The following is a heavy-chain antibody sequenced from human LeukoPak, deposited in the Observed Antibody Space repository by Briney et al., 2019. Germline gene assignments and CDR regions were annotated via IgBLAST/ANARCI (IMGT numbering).Heavy chain of an antibody. D-gene: IGHD3-22*01. CDR1: GYTFTSYD. J-gene: IGHJ4*02. CDR2: MNPNSGNT. V-gene: IGHV1-8*01. CDR3: ALYDSSGFNNLFDY. Sequence: ASVKVSCKASGYTFTSYDINWVRQATGQGLEWMGWMNPNSGNTGYAQKLQGRVTMTTDTSTSTAYMELRSLRSDDTAVYYCALYDSSGFNNLFDYWGQGTLVTVSS.